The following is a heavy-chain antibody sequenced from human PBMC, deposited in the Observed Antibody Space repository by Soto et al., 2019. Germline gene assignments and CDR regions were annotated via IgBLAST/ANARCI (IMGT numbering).Heavy chain of an antibody. CDR3: TRRARLELLSGFDP. CDR1: GFTFSGSA. D-gene: IGHD1-7*01. J-gene: IGHJ5*02. CDR2: IRSKANSYAT. Sequence: GGSLRLSCAASGFTFSGSAMHWVRQASGKGLEWVGRIRSKANSYATAYAASVKGRFTISRDDSKNTAYLQMNSLKTEDTAVYYCTRRARLELLSGFDPWGQGTLVTVSS. V-gene: IGHV3-73*01.